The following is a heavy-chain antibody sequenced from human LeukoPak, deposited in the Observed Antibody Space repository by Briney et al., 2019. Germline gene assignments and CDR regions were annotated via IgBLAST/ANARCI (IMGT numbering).Heavy chain of an antibody. D-gene: IGHD3-16*02. CDR2: IYYSGST. Sequence: SETLSLTCTVSGGSISSYYWSWIRQPPGKGLEWIGYIYYSGSTNYNPSLKSRVTISVDTSKNQFSLKLSSVTAADTAVYYCATPTYVWGSYPQANAFDIWGQGTMVTVSS. J-gene: IGHJ3*02. CDR3: ATPTYVWGSYPQANAFDI. V-gene: IGHV4-59*12. CDR1: GGSISSYY.